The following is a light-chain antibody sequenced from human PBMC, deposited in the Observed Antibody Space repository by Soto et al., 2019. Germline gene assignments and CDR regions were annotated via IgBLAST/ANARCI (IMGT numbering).Light chain of an antibody. CDR1: SSDVGGYDS. J-gene: IGLJ2*01. Sequence: SVLTQPPSASGSPGQSVTISCTGTSSDVGGYDSVAWYQQHPGKAPKLIIYEVTKRPSGVPDRFSGSKSGNAASLTVSGLQAEDEADYYCSSHAGIINVVFGGGTKVTVL. V-gene: IGLV2-8*01. CDR2: EVT. CDR3: SSHAGIINVV.